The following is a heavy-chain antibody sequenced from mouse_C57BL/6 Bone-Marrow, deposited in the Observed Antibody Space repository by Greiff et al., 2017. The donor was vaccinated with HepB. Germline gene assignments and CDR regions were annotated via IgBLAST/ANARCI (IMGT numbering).Heavy chain of an antibody. CDR2: IDPSDSYT. D-gene: IGHD1-1*01. J-gene: IGHJ2*01. CDR1: RYTFTSYW. V-gene: IGHV1-69*01. CDR3: ARWVHYYGSSYDY. Sequence: QVQLQQPGAELVMPGSSVKLSCKASRYTFTSYWTHWVKQRPGQGLEWIGEIDPSDSYTNYNQKFKGKSTLTVDKSSSTAYMQLSSLTSEDSAVYYCARWVHYYGSSYDYWGQGTTLTVSS.